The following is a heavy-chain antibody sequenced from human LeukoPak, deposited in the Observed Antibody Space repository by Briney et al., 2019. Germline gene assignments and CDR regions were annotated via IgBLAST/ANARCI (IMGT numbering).Heavy chain of an antibody. V-gene: IGHV1-18*01. Sequence: ASVKVSCKASGGTFSSYAISWVRQAPGQGLEWMGWISAYNGNTNYAQKLQGRVTMTTDTSTSTAYMELRSLRSDDTAVYYCARDAYYYDSSGYEYYFDYWGQGTLVTVSS. CDR2: ISAYNGNT. J-gene: IGHJ4*02. CDR1: GGTFSSYA. CDR3: ARDAYYYDSSGYEYYFDY. D-gene: IGHD3-22*01.